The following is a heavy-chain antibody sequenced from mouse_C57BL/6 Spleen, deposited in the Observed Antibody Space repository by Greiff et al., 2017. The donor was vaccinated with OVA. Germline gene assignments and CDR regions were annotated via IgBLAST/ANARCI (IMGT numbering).Heavy chain of an antibody. V-gene: IGHV1-15*01. Sequence: VKVVESGAELVRPGASVTLSCKASGYTFTDYEMHWVKQTPVHGLEWIGAIDPETGGTAYNQKFKGKAILTADKSSSTAYMELRSLTSEDSAVYYCTREGGDYYGSSYVNYAMDYWGQGTSVTVSS. CDR2: IDPETGGT. CDR1: GYTFTDYE. J-gene: IGHJ4*01. CDR3: TREGGDYYGSSYVNYAMDY. D-gene: IGHD1-1*01.